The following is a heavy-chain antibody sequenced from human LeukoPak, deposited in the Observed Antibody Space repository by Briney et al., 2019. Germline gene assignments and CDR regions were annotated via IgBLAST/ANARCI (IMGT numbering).Heavy chain of an antibody. D-gene: IGHD5-24*01. Sequence: SVKVSCKASGGTFSSYAISWVRQAPGQGLEWMGGIIPIFGTANYAQKFQGRVTITTDESTSTAYMELSSLRSEYTSVYYGARGHWTISHRYYMDVRGKGTTVTVSS. CDR3: ARGHWTISHRYYMDV. CDR1: GGTFSSYA. J-gene: IGHJ6*03. V-gene: IGHV1-69*05. CDR2: IIPIFGTA.